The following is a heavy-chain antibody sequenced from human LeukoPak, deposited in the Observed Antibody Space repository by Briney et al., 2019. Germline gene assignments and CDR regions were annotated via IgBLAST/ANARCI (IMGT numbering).Heavy chain of an antibody. CDR1: GSTFSSSW. Sequence: GGSLRLSCGASGSTFSSSWMSWVRQAPGKGLEWVANIYRDGSQKYYVDSVKGRFTISRDNAKSSLYLQMNSLRAEDTAVYYCARERSLGDWGQGTLVTVSS. D-gene: IGHD3-16*01. V-gene: IGHV3-7*01. CDR3: ARERSLGD. J-gene: IGHJ4*02. CDR2: IYRDGSQK.